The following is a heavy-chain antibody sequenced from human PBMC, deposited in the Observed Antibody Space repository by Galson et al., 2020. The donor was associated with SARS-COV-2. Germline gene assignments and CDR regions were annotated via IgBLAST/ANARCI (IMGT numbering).Heavy chain of an antibody. D-gene: IGHD2-2*01. CDR1: GESFSGYS. V-gene: IGHV4-34*01. Sequence: ETSETLSLTCAVYGESFSGYSWCWIRQPPGKGLQWIGEIYHSGSINYNPSLKSRLTISIDTSKNQFSLKLTSVTAAETGVYFCARGRIGVVPAPILGLGPYYEYYAMDVWGQGTTITVSS. CDR2: IYHSGSI. CDR3: ARGRIGVVPAPILGLGPYYEYYAMDV. J-gene: IGHJ6*02.